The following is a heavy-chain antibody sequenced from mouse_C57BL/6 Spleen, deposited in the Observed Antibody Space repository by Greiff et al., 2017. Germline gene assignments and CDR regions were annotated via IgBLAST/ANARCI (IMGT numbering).Heavy chain of an antibody. Sequence: EVQLQQSGPELVKPGASVKISCKASGYSFTAYNMNWVKQSNGKSLEWIGVITPSYGTTCYNQTFKGKATLTVDQSSSTAYMQLNSLTSGDSAVYYSAIPIYDGYLSCAMDDWGQGTSVTVSS. CDR1: GYSFTAYN. V-gene: IGHV1-39*01. CDR2: ITPSYGTT. CDR3: AIPIYDGYLSCAMDD. D-gene: IGHD2-3*01. J-gene: IGHJ4*01.